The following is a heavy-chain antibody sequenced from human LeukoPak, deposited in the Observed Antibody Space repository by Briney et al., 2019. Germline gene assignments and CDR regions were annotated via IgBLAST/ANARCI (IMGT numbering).Heavy chain of an antibody. CDR3: ARGGSRWEGYYYGMDV. D-gene: IGHD6-13*01. Sequence: SETLSLTCTVSGVSVSSGTYYYSWIRQPPGKGLEWIGYFNYSGSTNYNPSLKSRVTISVDTSKNQFSLKLSSVTAADTAVYYCARGGSRWEGYYYGMDVWGQGTTVTVSS. CDR1: GVSVSSGTYY. J-gene: IGHJ6*02. CDR2: FNYSGST. V-gene: IGHV4-61*01.